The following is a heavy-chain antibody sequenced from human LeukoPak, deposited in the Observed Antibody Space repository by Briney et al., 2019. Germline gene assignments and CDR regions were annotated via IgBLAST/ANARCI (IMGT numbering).Heavy chain of an antibody. V-gene: IGHV1-69*05. D-gene: IGHD2-2*01. CDR3: ASFGYCSSTSCPHPRPMDV. CDR1: GGTFSSYA. J-gene: IGHJ6*04. Sequence: SVKVSCKASGGTFSSYAISWVRQAPGQGLEWMGGIIPIFGTANYAQKLQGRVTITTDESTSTAYMELSSLRSEDTAVYYCASFGYCSSTSCPHPRPMDVWGKGTTVTVSS. CDR2: IIPIFGTA.